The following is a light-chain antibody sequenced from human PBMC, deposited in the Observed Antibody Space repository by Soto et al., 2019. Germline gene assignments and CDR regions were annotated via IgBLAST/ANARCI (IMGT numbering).Light chain of an antibody. Sequence: QSALTQPASVSGSPGQSITISCTGTSRDVGAYDYVSWYLQYPDKAPQLLISYVDHRPSGDSSRFSGSKSGNTASLTIAGLQAKDEGDYYCCSYADGSMYFFGTGTKVTVL. J-gene: IGLJ1*01. CDR3: CSYADGSMYF. CDR2: YVD. V-gene: IGLV2-14*03. CDR1: SRDVGAYDY.